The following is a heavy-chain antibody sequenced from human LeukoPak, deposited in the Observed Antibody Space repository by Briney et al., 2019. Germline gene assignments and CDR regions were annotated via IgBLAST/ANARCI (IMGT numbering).Heavy chain of an antibody. CDR1: GGSISSSSYY. CDR3: ARHEKAHCSSTSCYRGYYYMDV. Sequence: SETLSLTCTVSGGSISSSSYYWGWIRQPPGKGLEWIGSIYYSGSTYYNPSLKSRVTISVDTSKNQFSLKLSSVTAADTAVYYCARHEKAHCSSTSCYRGYYYMDVWGKGTTVTVSS. D-gene: IGHD2-2*01. CDR2: IYYSGST. J-gene: IGHJ6*03. V-gene: IGHV4-39*01.